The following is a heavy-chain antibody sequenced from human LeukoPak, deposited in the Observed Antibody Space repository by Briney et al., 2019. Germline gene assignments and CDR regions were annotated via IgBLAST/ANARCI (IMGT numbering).Heavy chain of an antibody. V-gene: IGHV1-2*02. CDR1: GYTFTGYY. Sequence: ASVKVSCKASGYTFTGYYMHWVRQAPGQGLERMGWINPNSGGTNYAQKFQGRVAMTGDTSISTAYMDLSRLRSDDTAVYYCARHGRFYDAFDIWGQGTMVTVSS. J-gene: IGHJ3*02. CDR2: INPNSGGT. CDR3: ARHGRFYDAFDI. D-gene: IGHD3-3*01.